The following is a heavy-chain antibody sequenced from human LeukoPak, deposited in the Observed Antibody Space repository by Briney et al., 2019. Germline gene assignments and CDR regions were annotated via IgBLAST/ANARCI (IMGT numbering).Heavy chain of an antibody. CDR2: ISGSGGST. V-gene: IGHV3-23*01. J-gene: IGHJ4*02. CDR1: GFTFSSYS. CDR3: ARGPAYCGGDCYSNY. D-gene: IGHD2-21*02. Sequence: GGSLRLSCAASGFTFSSYSMNWVRQAPGKGLEWVSAISGSGGSTYYADSVKGQFTISRDNSKNTLYLQMNSLRAEDTAVYYCARGPAYCGGDCYSNYWGQGTLVTVSS.